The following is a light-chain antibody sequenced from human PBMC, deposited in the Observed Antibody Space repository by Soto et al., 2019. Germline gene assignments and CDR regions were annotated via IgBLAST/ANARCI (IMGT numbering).Light chain of an antibody. CDR2: WAS. CDR3: QQYYSTPPT. J-gene: IGKJ1*01. V-gene: IGKV4-1*01. Sequence: DIVMTQSPDSLAVSLGERATINCKSSQSVLYSSNNKNYLVWYQQKPGQPPKLLIYWASTRESGVPDRFSGSRSGTDFTLTISSLQAEDVAVYYCQQYYSTPPTFGQGTKVEIK. CDR1: QSVLYSSNNKNY.